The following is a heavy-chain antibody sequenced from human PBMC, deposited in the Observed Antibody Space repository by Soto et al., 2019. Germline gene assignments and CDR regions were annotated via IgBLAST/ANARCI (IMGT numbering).Heavy chain of an antibody. CDR1: GYTFTSYD. CDR3: ARIPPNYYGSGSYYKGWFDP. Sequence: ASVKVSCKASGYTFTSYDINWVRQATGQGLEWMGWMNPNSGNTGYAQKFQGRVTMTRNTSISTAYMELSSLRSEDTAVYYCARIPPNYYGSGSYYKGWFDPWGQGTLVTVSS. D-gene: IGHD3-10*01. CDR2: MNPNSGNT. V-gene: IGHV1-8*01. J-gene: IGHJ5*02.